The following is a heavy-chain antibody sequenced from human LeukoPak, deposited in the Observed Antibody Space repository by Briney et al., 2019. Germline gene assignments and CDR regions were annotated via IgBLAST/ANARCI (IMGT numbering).Heavy chain of an antibody. J-gene: IGHJ4*02. V-gene: IGHV4-34*01. Sequence: PSETLSLTCAVYGGSFSGYYWSWIRQPPGKGLEWIGEINHSGSTNYNPSLKSRVTISVDTSKNQFSLKLSSVTAADTAVYYCARASVRRVPDYWGQGTLVTVSS. CDR3: ARASVRRVPDY. CDR2: INHSGST. D-gene: IGHD3-10*02. CDR1: GGSFSGYY.